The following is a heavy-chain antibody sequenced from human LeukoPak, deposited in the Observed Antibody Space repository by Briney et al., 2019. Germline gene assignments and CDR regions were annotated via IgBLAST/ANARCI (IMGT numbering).Heavy chain of an antibody. D-gene: IGHD2-8*02. Sequence: GASVKVSCKVSGYTFTSYYIHWVRQAPGQGLEWMGWINPNSGGTNYAQKFQGRVTMTRDTSISTAYMELSRLGSDDTAVYYCARAHHWYNWFDPWGQGTLVTASP. CDR3: ARAHHWYNWFDP. CDR1: GYTFTSYY. J-gene: IGHJ5*02. CDR2: INPNSGGT. V-gene: IGHV1-2*02.